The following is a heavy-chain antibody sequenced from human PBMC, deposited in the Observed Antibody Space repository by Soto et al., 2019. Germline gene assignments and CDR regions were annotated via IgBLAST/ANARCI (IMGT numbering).Heavy chain of an antibody. D-gene: IGHD4-17*01. J-gene: IGHJ5*02. Sequence: ASVKVSCKASGYTFTGYYMHWVRQAPGQGLEWMGWINPNSGGTNYAQKFQGWVTMTRDTSISTAYMELSRLRSDDTAVHYCARDFDYGDYNWFDPWGQGTLVTVSS. CDR3: ARDFDYGDYNWFDP. CDR2: INPNSGGT. CDR1: GYTFTGYY. V-gene: IGHV1-2*04.